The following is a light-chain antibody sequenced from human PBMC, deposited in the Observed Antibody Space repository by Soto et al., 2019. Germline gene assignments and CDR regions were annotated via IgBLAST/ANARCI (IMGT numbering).Light chain of an antibody. J-gene: IGKJ3*01. CDR2: DAS. Sequence: DIQMTQSPSTLSASVGDRVTITCRASQSISSWLAWYQQKPGKAPKLLIYDASSLESGVPSSFSGSGSGTEFTLPISSLQPDDFATYYCQQYNSYLFTFGPGTKVDIK. V-gene: IGKV1-5*01. CDR1: QSISSW. CDR3: QQYNSYLFT.